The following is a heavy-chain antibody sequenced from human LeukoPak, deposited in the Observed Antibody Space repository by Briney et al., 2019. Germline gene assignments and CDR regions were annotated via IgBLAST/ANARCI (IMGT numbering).Heavy chain of an antibody. V-gene: IGHV3-48*03. J-gene: IGHJ4*02. D-gene: IGHD3-16*01. CDR1: GFTFETYH. CDR2: ITSGGGVI. Sequence: TGGSLRLSCVASGFTFETYHMNWVRQAPGKGLEWLSGITSGGGVIYYADSVKGRFTISRDDATNSVFLQMSGLTVADTAVYYCARKRLADLGDDTSFGGTPFDSWGQGTLVIVSS. CDR3: ARKRLADLGDDTSFGGTPFDS.